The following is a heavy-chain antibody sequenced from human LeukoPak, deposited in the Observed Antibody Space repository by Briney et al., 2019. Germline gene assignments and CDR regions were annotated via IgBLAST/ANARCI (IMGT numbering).Heavy chain of an antibody. Sequence: PGGSLRLSCVASGFTLRSYVMNWVRQTPGKGLEWVSSVSNSGDYIHYADSVKGRFTISRDNSKNSLYLQMNSLRAEDTAVYYCARALIGYYFDYWGQGTLVTVSS. CDR3: ARALIGYYFDY. CDR2: VSNSGDYI. CDR1: GFTLRSYV. V-gene: IGHV3-21*06. D-gene: IGHD2-8*01. J-gene: IGHJ4*02.